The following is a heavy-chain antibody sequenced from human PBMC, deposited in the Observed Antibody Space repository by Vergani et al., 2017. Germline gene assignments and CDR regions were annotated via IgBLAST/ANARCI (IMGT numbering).Heavy chain of an antibody. CDR3: ARDQESGYYDSSED. D-gene: IGHD3-22*01. CDR1: GYTFRNYG. Sequence: QVQLVQSGAEVKKPGASVKVSCEGSGYTFRNYGISWVRQAPGEGLEWLGWISVYNGETKFAQKFQGRVTLTRDTSTDTAYMELSSLRSEDTAVYYCARDQESGYYDSSEDWGQGTLVTVSS. V-gene: IGHV1-18*04. J-gene: IGHJ4*02. CDR2: ISVYNGET.